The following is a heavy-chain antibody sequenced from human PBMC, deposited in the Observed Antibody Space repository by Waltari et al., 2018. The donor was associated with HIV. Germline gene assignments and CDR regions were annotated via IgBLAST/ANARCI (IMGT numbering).Heavy chain of an antibody. J-gene: IGHJ4*02. CDR1: GGSISSRSYY. CDR2: VDYSGGT. D-gene: IGHD3-22*01. CDR3: VRDNTSGYLFDY. Sequence: QLQLQESGPGLVKPSETLSLTCTVSGGSISSRSYYWGWIRQPPGKGLEWIGSVDYSGGTYYNPALWSRVTISIDTSKNHFSLRLSSVTAADTAVYFCVRDNTSGYLFDYWGQGTLGTVSS. V-gene: IGHV4-39*02.